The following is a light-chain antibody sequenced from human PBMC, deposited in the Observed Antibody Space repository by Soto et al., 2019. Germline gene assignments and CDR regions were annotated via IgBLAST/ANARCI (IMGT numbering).Light chain of an antibody. CDR2: GAS. J-gene: IGKJ1*01. CDR1: QSVSSNY. CDR3: QQYSSSPWT. Sequence: EIVLTQSPGTLSLSPGERATLSCRASQSVSSNYLAWYQQKPGQAPRLLIYGASSRATGIPDRFSGSESGTDFTLISSRLEPEDFAVYYCQQYSSSPWTVGQGTKVEIK. V-gene: IGKV3-20*01.